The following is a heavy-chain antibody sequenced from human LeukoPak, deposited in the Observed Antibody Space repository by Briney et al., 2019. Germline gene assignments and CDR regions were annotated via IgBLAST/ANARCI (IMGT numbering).Heavy chain of an antibody. CDR1: GFTFSSYG. CDR3: ARDQESSGWAY. Sequence: HAGGSLRLSCAASGFTFSSYGMHWVRQAPGKGLEWVAVIWYGGSNKYYADSVKGRFTISRDNSKNTLYLQMNSLRAEDTAVYYCARDQESSGWAYWGQGTLVTVSS. CDR2: IWYGGSNK. V-gene: IGHV3-33*08. J-gene: IGHJ4*02. D-gene: IGHD1-26*01.